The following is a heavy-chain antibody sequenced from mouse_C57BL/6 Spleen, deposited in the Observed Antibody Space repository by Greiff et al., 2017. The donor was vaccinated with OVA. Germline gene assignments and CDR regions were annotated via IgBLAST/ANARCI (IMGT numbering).Heavy chain of an antibody. CDR1: GYSFTGYF. CDR3: AGDSYYAMDY. V-gene: IGHV1-37*01. J-gene: IGHJ4*01. Sequence: DVQLQESGPGLVKPGASVKISCKASGYSFTGYFMNWVKQSLGKSLEWIGRFNPYNGDTFYNQKFKGKATLTVDKSSSTAHMTILSLTAEDVADYCGAGDSYYAMDYWGQGTSLTVSS. CDR2: FNPYNGDT.